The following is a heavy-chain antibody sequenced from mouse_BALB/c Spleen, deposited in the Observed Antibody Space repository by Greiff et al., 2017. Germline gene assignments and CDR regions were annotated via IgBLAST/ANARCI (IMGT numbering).Heavy chain of an antibody. CDR2: IYPGDGDT. CDR1: GYAFSSSW. J-gene: IGHJ3*01. V-gene: IGHV1-82*01. CDR3: AREGISSSWFAY. Sequence: VKLQESGPELVKPGASVKISCKASGYAFSSSWMNWVKQRPGQGLEWIGRIYPGDGDTNYNGKFKGKATLTADKSSSTAYMQLSSLTSVDSAVYFCAREGISSSWFAYWGQGTLVTVSA. D-gene: IGHD3-1*01.